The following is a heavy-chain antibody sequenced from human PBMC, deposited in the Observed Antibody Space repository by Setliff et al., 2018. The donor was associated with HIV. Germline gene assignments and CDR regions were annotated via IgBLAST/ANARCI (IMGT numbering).Heavy chain of an antibody. CDR1: GVSISNYY. CDR2: IYTSGNT. V-gene: IGHV4-4*07. Sequence: PSEILSLTCTVSGVSISNYYWSWIRQPAGKGLEWIGRIYTSGNTNYNPSLKSRVTMSVDTSKNQFSLRLNFVTAADTAVYFCARESSEVPAFLFDIWGQGNMVTVSS. CDR3: ARESSEVPAFLFDI. J-gene: IGHJ3*02. D-gene: IGHD2-2*01.